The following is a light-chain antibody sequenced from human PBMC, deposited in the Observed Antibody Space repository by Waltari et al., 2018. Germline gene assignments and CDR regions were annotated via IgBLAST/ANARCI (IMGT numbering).Light chain of an antibody. CDR3: SSYAGGSSLM. V-gene: IGLV2-8*01. CDR1: STDVEGYYP. J-gene: IGLJ3*02. CDR2: EVT. Sequence: QSALTPPPSASGSPGQSITISCTGLSTDVEGYYPVFWYQQPPSTAPNLFIYEVTTRPSGVPDRFSGSKSDNAASLPVSGLQSEDEANYYCSSYAGGSSLMFGGGTKLTVL.